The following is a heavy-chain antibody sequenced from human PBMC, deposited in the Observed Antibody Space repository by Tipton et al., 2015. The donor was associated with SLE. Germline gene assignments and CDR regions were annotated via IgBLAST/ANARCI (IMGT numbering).Heavy chain of an antibody. CDR1: GGSISSGGYY. CDR3: ASGRYSYGYETPNWFDP. D-gene: IGHD5-18*01. V-gene: IGHV4-39*07. CDR2: IYYSGST. J-gene: IGHJ5*02. Sequence: LRLSCTVSGGSISSGGYYWSWIRQPPGKGLEWIGSIYYSGSTYYNPSLKSRVTISVDTSKNQFSLKLSSVTAADTAVYYCASGRYSYGYETPNWFDPWGQGTLVTVSS.